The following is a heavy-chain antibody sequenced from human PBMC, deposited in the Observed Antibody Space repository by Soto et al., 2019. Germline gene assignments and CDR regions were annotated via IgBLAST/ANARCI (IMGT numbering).Heavy chain of an antibody. D-gene: IGHD3-3*01. CDR3: ARARSRFLEWLFRGYYGMDV. J-gene: IGHJ6*02. CDR2: IYYSGST. CDR1: GGSIISGGYY. Sequence: SETLSLTCTVSGGSIISGGYYWSWIRQHPGKGLEWIGYIYYSGSTYYNPSLKSRVTISVDASKNQFSLKLSSVTAADTAVYYCARARSRFLEWLFRGYYGMDVWGQGTTVTSP. V-gene: IGHV4-31*03.